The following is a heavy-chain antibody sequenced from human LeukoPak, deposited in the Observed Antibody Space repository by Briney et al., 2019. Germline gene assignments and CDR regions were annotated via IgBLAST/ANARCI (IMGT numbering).Heavy chain of an antibody. V-gene: IGHV3-23*01. CDR2: ISGSGGST. CDR3: ARGRWAAAGTFGY. Sequence: GGSLRLSCAASGFTFSSYAMSWVRQAPGKGLEWVSAISGSGGSTYYADSVKGRFTISRHNSKNTLYLQMNSLRAEDTAVYYCARGRWAAAGTFGYWGQGTLVTVSS. J-gene: IGHJ4*02. CDR1: GFTFSSYA. D-gene: IGHD6-13*01.